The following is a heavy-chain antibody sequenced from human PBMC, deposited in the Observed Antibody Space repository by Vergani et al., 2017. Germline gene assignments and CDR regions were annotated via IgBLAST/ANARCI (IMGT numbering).Heavy chain of an antibody. CDR2: IWYDGSNN. J-gene: IGHJ4*02. Sequence: QVQLVESGGGVVQPGRSLRLSCAASGFTFSSYGMHWVRQAPGKGLEWVAVIWYDGSNNYYSASVKGRFTISRDNSKNTLYLQMNSLRAEDTAVYYCAREGDILTLDYWGQGTLVTVSS. V-gene: IGHV3-33*01. D-gene: IGHD3-9*01. CDR1: GFTFSSYG. CDR3: AREGDILTLDY.